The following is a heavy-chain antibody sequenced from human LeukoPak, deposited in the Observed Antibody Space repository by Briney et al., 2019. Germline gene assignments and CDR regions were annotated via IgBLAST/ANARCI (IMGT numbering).Heavy chain of an antibody. D-gene: IGHD5-18*01. J-gene: IGHJ3*02. Sequence: SETLSLTCPVSGGSISSYYWSWIRQPPGKRLEWIGYIYYSGSTSYNPSLKSRVTISVDTSKNQISLKLSSVTAADTAVYYCARDLGVMVRAFDIWGQGTMVTVSS. CDR1: GGSISSYY. CDR3: ARDLGVMVRAFDI. V-gene: IGHV4-59*01. CDR2: IYYSGST.